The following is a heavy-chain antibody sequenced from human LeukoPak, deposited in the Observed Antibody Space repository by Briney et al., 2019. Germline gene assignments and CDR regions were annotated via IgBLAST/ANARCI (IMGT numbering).Heavy chain of an antibody. J-gene: IGHJ5*02. CDR1: GGTFSSYA. V-gene: IGHV1-69*13. Sequence: ASVKVSCKASGGTFSSYAISWVRQAPGQGLEWMGGIIPIFGTANYAQKFQGRVTITADESTSTAYMELSSLRSEDTAVYYCARTDFDWSPFDLWGQGTLVTVSS. CDR2: IIPIFGTA. D-gene: IGHD3-9*01. CDR3: ARTDFDWSPFDL.